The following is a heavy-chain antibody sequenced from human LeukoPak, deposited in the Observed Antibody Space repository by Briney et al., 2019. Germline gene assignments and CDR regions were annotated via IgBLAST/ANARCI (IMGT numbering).Heavy chain of an antibody. CDR3: ASIRGTLGY. D-gene: IGHD1-26*01. CDR1: GFTFSDHF. CDR2: IKNKANSYIT. J-gene: IGHJ4*02. V-gene: IGHV3-72*01. Sequence: GGSLRLSCAASGFTFSDHFMDWVRQPPGKRLEWVGRIKNKANSYITQYAASMEGRFTISRDDSKNSLYLQMSSLKTEDTAMYYCASIRGTLGYWGQGTVVTVSS.